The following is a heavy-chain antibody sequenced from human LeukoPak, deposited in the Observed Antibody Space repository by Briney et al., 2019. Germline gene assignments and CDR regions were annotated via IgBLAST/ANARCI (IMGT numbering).Heavy chain of an antibody. CDR3: VRENISGTNWFDP. CDR2: INHSGST. J-gene: IGHJ5*02. CDR1: GGSFSGYY. V-gene: IGHV4-34*01. D-gene: IGHD3-10*01. Sequence: SETLSLTCAVYGGSFSGYYWTWVRQPPEKGLEWIGKINHSGSTNYNPSLKSRVTISVDTSKNQFSLKLTSVTAADTALYYCVRENISGTNWFDPWGRGTLVTVSS.